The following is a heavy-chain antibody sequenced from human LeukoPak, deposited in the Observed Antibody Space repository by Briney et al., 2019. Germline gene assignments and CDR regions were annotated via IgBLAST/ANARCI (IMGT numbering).Heavy chain of an antibody. CDR2: ISGSGGST. Sequence: GGSLRLSCAASGFTFSSYGMSWVRQAPGKGLEWVSAISGSGGSTYYADSVKGRFTISRDNSKNTLYLQMNSLRAEDTAVYYCAKASIGYRGATNYDYWGQGTLATVSS. J-gene: IGHJ4*02. D-gene: IGHD1-26*01. CDR1: GFTFSSYG. CDR3: AKASIGYRGATNYDY. V-gene: IGHV3-23*01.